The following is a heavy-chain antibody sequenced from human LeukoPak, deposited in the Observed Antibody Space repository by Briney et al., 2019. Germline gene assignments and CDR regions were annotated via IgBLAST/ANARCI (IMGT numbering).Heavy chain of an antibody. J-gene: IGHJ4*02. D-gene: IGHD6-13*01. CDR2: ISSSGSTI. Sequence: LSLTCTVSGGSISSGGYYWSWIRQAPGKGLEWVSYISSSGSTIYYADSVKGRFTISRDNAKNSLYLQMNSLGAEDTAVYYCARDGGSWALDYWGQGTLVTVSS. V-gene: IGHV3-11*04. CDR3: ARDGGSWALDY. CDR1: GGSISSGGYY.